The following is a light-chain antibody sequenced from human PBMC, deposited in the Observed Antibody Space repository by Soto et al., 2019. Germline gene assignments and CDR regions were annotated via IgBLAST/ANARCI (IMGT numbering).Light chain of an antibody. CDR3: QQYNNWPRT. Sequence: EIVMTQSPVTLSVSPGERATLSCRASQTVNSNLAWYQHKPGQAPRLLIHGATTRATGIPARFSGSGSGTEFTLTISSLQSEDFAVYYCQQYNNWPRTFGQGTKVDIK. CDR1: QTVNSN. V-gene: IGKV3-15*01. CDR2: GAT. J-gene: IGKJ1*01.